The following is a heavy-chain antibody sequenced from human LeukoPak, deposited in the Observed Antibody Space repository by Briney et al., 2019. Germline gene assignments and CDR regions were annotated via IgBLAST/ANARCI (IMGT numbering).Heavy chain of an antibody. J-gene: IGHJ5*02. V-gene: IGHV4-34*01. D-gene: IGHD3-3*01. CDR3: ARGVGTRDFWSGYYGGGLFLNNWFDP. CDR1: GGSFSGYY. Sequence: SETLSLTCAVYGGSFSGYYWSWIRQPPGKGLEWIGEINHSGSTNYNPSLKSRVTISVDTSKNQFSLKLSSVTAADTAVYYCARGVGTRDFWSGYYGGGLFLNNWFDPWGQGTLVTVSS. CDR2: INHSGST.